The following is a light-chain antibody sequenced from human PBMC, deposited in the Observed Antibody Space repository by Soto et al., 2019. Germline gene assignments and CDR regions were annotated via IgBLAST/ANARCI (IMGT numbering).Light chain of an antibody. CDR1: QGINNW. J-gene: IGKJ4*01. Sequence: DIQMTQSPSSVSASVGDTVTITCRASQGINNWLAWYQQKPGKAPKLLIYAASSLQSGVPLRFSGSGSGTDFTLSISSQQPVDFATYYGQEANNFSITFGGGTKVEIK. CDR3: QEANNFSIT. CDR2: AAS. V-gene: IGKV1D-12*01.